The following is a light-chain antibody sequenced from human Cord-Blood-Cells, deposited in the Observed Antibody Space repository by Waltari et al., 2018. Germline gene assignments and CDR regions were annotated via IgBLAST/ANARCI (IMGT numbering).Light chain of an antibody. Sequence: DIVMTQSPDSLAVSLGERATINCKSSQSFLYSSNNKNYLAWYQQTPAQPPKLLIYWASTRESGVPDRFSGSGSGTDFTLTISSLQAEDVAVYYCQQYYSTPYTFGQGTKLEIK. CDR1: QSFLYSSNNKNY. CDR2: WAS. CDR3: QQYYSTPYT. J-gene: IGKJ2*01. V-gene: IGKV4-1*01.